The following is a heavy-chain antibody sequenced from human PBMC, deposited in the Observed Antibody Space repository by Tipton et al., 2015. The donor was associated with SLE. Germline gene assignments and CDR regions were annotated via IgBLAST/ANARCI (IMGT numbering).Heavy chain of an antibody. V-gene: IGHV4-59*01. D-gene: IGHD3-3*01. CDR2: IYYNGNT. CDR1: GGSISSYY. J-gene: IGHJ3*02. CDR3: ARAYYDFWSGHADAFDI. Sequence: TLSLTCTVSGGSISSYYWSWIRQPPGKGLEWIGYIYYNGNTNYNPSLKSRVTMSVDTSKNQVSLKLSSVTAADTADYYCARAYYDFWSGHADAFDIWGQGTMVTVSS.